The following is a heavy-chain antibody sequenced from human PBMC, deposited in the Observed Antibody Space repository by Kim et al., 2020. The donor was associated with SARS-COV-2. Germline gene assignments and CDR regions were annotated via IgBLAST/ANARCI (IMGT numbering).Heavy chain of an antibody. Sequence: SETLSLTCTVSGGSISSGGYYWSWIRQHPGKGLEWIGYIYYSGSTYYNPSLKSRVTISVDTSKNQFSLKLSSVTAADTAVYYCARGSAMVGSGMRYWGQGTLVTVSS. CDR1: GGSISSGGYY. CDR2: IYYSGST. J-gene: IGHJ4*02. V-gene: IGHV4-31*03. CDR3: ARGSAMVGSGMRY. D-gene: IGHD3-10*01.